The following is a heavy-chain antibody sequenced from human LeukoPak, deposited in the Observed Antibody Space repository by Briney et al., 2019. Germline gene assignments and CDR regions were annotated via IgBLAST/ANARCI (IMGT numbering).Heavy chain of an antibody. V-gene: IGHV1-46*01. CDR2: INPSGGST. CDR3: AREPRDGYNPPFDY. D-gene: IGHD5-24*01. Sequence: GASVKVSCKASGGTFSSYAISWVRQAPGQGLEWMGIINPSGGSTSYAQKFQGRVTMTRDTSTSTVYMELSSLRSEDTAVYYCAREPRDGYNPPFDYWGQGTLVTVSS. J-gene: IGHJ4*02. CDR1: GGTFSSYA.